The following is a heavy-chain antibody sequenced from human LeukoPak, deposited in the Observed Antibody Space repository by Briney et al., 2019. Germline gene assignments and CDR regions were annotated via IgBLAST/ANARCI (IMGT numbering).Heavy chain of an antibody. CDR2: IYYSGST. V-gene: IGHV4-39*01. CDR3: ARHIDSYHLYFDY. Sequence: SETLSLTCTVSGGSISSSSYYWGWIRQPPGKGLGWIGSIYYSGSTYYNPSLKSRVTISVDTSKNQFSLKLSSVTAADTAVYYCARHIDSYHLYFDYWGQGTLVTVSS. D-gene: IGHD3-16*02. CDR1: GGSISSSSYY. J-gene: IGHJ4*02.